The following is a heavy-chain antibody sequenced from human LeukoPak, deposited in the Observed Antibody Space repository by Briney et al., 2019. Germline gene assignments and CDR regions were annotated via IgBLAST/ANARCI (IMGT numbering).Heavy chain of an antibody. Sequence: GGSLRLSCAASGFTVSRNYMSWVRQAPGKGLEWGSVIYSGGSTYYADSVKGRFTISRHNSKNTLYLQMNSLRAEDTAVYYCATMGGGSSDPYYYGMDVWGQGTTVTVTS. V-gene: IGHV3-53*04. D-gene: IGHD1-26*01. CDR3: ATMGGGSSDPYYYGMDV. CDR1: GFTVSRNY. CDR2: IYSGGST. J-gene: IGHJ6*02.